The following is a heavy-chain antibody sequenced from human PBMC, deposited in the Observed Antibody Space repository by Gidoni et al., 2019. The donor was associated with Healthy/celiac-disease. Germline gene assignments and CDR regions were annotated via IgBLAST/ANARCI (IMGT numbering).Heavy chain of an antibody. Sequence: QVQLVESGGGLVKPGGFLRLSCAASGFTFSDHYMSWTRQGPEKGLEWGSYISSSGSTIYYADSVKGRFTISRDNAKNSLYLQMNSLRAEDTAVYYCARGAYAGGDDYWGQGTLVTVSS. D-gene: IGHD1-26*01. CDR1: GFTFSDHY. V-gene: IGHV3-11*01. CDR2: ISSSGSTI. J-gene: IGHJ4*02. CDR3: ARGAYAGGDDY.